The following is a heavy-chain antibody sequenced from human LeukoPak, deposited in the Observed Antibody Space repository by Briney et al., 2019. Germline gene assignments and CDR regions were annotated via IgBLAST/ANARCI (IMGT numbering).Heavy chain of an antibody. CDR2: IYTSGST. J-gene: IGHJ4*02. CDR1: GGSISSGSYY. V-gene: IGHV4-61*02. D-gene: IGHD7-27*01. Sequence: SQTLSLTCTVSGGSISSGSYYWSWIRQPAGKGLEWIGRIYTSGSTNYNPSLKSRVTISVDTSKNQFSLKLSSVTAADTAVYYCATRKLGNDYWGQGTLVTVSS. CDR3: ATRKLGNDY.